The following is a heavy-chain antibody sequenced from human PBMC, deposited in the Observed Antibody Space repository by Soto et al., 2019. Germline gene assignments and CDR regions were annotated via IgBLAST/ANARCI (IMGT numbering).Heavy chain of an antibody. D-gene: IGHD2-2*03. CDR3: ARASFQMDSFDL. V-gene: IGHV3-33*01. CDR1: GFTFSSYG. CDR2: IWYDGNNK. Sequence: GGSLRLSCGASGFTFSSYGMHWVRQAPGKGLEWVGIIWYDGNNKYYGDAVKGRFTNSRDISKNTLYLQMNSLRAEDTAIYYCARASFQMDSFDLWGQGTLVTVSS. J-gene: IGHJ4*02.